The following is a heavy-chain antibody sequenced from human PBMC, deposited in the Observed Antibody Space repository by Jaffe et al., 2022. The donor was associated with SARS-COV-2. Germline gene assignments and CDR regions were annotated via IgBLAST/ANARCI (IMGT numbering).Heavy chain of an antibody. CDR3: AKDSYYYGSGSYFGWFDP. J-gene: IGHJ5*02. Sequence: EVQLLESGGGLVQPGGSLRLSCAASGFTFSSYAMSWVRQAPGKGLEWVSAISGSGGSTYYADSVKGRFTISRDNSKNTLYLQMNSLRAEDTAVYYCAKDSYYYGSGSYFGWFDPWGQGTLVTVSS. CDR1: GFTFSSYA. CDR2: ISGSGGST. D-gene: IGHD3-10*01. V-gene: IGHV3-23*01.